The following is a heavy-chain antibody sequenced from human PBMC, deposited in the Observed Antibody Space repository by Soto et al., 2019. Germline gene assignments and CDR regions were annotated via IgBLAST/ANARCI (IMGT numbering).Heavy chain of an antibody. D-gene: IGHD6-13*01. CDR1: GFTFRSFT. J-gene: IGHJ5*02. CDR3: TRDASRASSARGCFDP. V-gene: IGHV3-21*01. CDR2: ISSNSAYI. Sequence: GGSLRLSCAASGFTFRSFTMNWVRQAPGKGLEWVSTISSNSAYIYYTDALRGRFTISRDNAKNSLHLQMNSLRAEDTAVYYCTRDASRASSARGCFDPWRPRTLVTVSS.